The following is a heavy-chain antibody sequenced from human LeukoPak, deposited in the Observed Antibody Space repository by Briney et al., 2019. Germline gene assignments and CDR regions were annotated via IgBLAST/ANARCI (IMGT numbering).Heavy chain of an antibody. J-gene: IGHJ4*02. V-gene: IGHV3-23*01. CDR3: AKDLRVGAVAKGYSDY. Sequence: PGGSLRLSCIASGFTFSGYAMSWVRQAPGKGLEWVSTISGSGGSTYYADSVKGRFTISRDTSKNAVYLQMNSLRAEDTAVYYCAKDLRVGAVAKGYSDYWGQGTLVTVSS. CDR2: ISGSGGST. D-gene: IGHD6-19*01. CDR1: GFTFSGYA.